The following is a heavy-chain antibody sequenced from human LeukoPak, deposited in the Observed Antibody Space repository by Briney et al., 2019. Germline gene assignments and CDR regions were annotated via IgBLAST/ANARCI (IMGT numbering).Heavy chain of an antibody. CDR3: AKDKPGIAVAAPPDY. D-gene: IGHD6-19*01. Sequence: PGGSLRLSCAASGFTFSSYGMHWVRQAPGKGLEWVAFIRYDGSNKYYADSVKGRFTISRDNSKNTLYLQMNSLRAEDTAVYYCAKDKPGIAVAAPPDYWGQGTLVTVSS. CDR2: IRYDGSNK. J-gene: IGHJ4*02. CDR1: GFTFSSYG. V-gene: IGHV3-30*02.